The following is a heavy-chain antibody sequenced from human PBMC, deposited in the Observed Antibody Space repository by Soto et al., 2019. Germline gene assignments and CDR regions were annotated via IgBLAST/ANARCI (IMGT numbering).Heavy chain of an antibody. D-gene: IGHD4-17*01. J-gene: IGHJ5*02. V-gene: IGHV4-31*03. CDR2: IYYSGST. Sequence: QVQLQESGPELLKPSQTLSLTCTVSGGSIRSGGYYWSWMRQHPGKGLEWIGYIYYSGSTYYNPSLKSRVTISVDTSKNQFSLKLSSVTAADTAVYYCARRYRGDLLRFDPWGQGTLVTVSS. CDR3: ARRYRGDLLRFDP. CDR1: GGSIRSGGYY.